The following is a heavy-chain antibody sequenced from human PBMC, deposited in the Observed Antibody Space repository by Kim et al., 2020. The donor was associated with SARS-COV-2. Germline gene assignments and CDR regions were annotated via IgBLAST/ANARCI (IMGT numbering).Heavy chain of an antibody. CDR1: GFTFSDYY. D-gene: IGHD3-3*01. J-gene: IGHJ6*02. CDR3: ARDQEGSDDFWSGYYPPYYYYYGMDV. V-gene: IGHV3-11*01. Sequence: GGSLRLSCAASGFTFSDYYMSWIRQAPGKGLEWVSYISSSGSTIYYADSVKGRFTISRDNAKNSLYLQMNSLRAEDTAVYYCARDQEGSDDFWSGYYPPYYYYYGMDVWGQGTTVTVSS. CDR2: ISSSGSTI.